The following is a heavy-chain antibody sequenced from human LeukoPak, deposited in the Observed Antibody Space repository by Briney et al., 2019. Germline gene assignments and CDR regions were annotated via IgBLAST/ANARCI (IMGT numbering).Heavy chain of an antibody. D-gene: IGHD6-13*01. CDR2: ISAYNGDT. J-gene: IGHJ4*02. CDR1: GYTFTSYG. CDR3: ARDRNGITASPAFDF. V-gene: IGHV1-18*01. Sequence: ASVKVSCKASGYTFTSYGISWVRQAPGQGLVWMGWISAYNGDTNYAQKLQGRVTMTTDTSTRTAYLEVRSLRSDDTAVYYCARDRNGITASPAFDFWGQGTLVTVSS.